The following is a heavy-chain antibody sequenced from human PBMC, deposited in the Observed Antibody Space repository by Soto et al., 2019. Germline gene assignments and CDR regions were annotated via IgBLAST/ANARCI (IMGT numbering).Heavy chain of an antibody. D-gene: IGHD3-10*01. V-gene: IGHV3-23*01. CDR3: AKDQGLLWFGELSGDAFDI. CDR2: ISGSGGST. CDR1: GFTFSSYA. J-gene: IGHJ3*02. Sequence: GGSLRLSCAASGFTFSSYAMSWVRQAPGKGLEWVSAISGSGGSTYYADSVKGRFTISRDNSKNTLYLQMNSLRAEDTAVYYCAKDQGLLWFGELSGDAFDIWGQGTMVTVSS.